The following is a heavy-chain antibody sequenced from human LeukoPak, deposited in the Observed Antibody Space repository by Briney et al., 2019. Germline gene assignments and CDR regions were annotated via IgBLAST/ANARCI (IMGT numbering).Heavy chain of an antibody. CDR2: IYYSGST. V-gene: IGHV4-59*01. Sequence: SSETLSLTCTVSGGSISSYYWSWIRQPPGKGLEWIGYIYYSGSTNYNPSLKSRVTISVDTSKNQFSLKLSSVTAADTAVYYCARFMTTDAFDIWGQGTMVTVSS. J-gene: IGHJ3*02. CDR1: GGSISSYY. CDR3: ARFMTTDAFDI. D-gene: IGHD4-11*01.